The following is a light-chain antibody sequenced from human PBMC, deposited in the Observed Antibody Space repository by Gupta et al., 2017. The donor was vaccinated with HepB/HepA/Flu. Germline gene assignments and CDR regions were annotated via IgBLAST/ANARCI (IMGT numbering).Light chain of an antibody. CDR1: SSNIGNNY. J-gene: IGLJ3*02. Sequence: QSVLTQPPSVSAAPGQKVTLSCSGSSSNIGNNYVSWYQQLPGTAPKLLIYENNKRPSGIPDRFSGSKSGTSATLGITGLQTGDEADYYCGTWDSSLRGGVFGGGTKLTVL. V-gene: IGLV1-51*02. CDR2: ENN. CDR3: GTWDSSLRGGV.